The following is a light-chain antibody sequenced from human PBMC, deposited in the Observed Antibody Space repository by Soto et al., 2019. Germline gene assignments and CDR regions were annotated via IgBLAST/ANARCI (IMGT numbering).Light chain of an antibody. CDR1: NNDVGGHMY. CDR2: EID. V-gene: IGLV2-14*01. J-gene: IGLJ2*01. Sequence: QSALTQPASVSGSPGQSITISCTGTNNDVGGHMYVSWYQHQAGKVPKLIIYEIDNRPSGVSDRFSGSKSGNPASLTISGLQAEDEAAYYCSAYRRGIIVFGGGTKLTVL. CDR3: SAYRRGIIV.